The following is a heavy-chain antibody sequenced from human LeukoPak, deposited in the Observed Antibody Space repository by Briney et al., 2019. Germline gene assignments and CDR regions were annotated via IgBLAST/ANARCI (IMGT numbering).Heavy chain of an antibody. J-gene: IGHJ5*02. CDR1: GLDLNDYW. CDR2: ISPSRSET. V-gene: IGHV5-51*01. CDR3: AWRKYFSTWLEP. Sequence: GESLKISCKGSGLDLNDYWIGWVRQMAGEGLEWMGIISPSRSETQYSLPFQGQVTISVDKSTSTAYLQWSSLKDSDTAIYYCAWRKYFSTWLEPWGQGTLVRVSS. D-gene: IGHD1-14*01.